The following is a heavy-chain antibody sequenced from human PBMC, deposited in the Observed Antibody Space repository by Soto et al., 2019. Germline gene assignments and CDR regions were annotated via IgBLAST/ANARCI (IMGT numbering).Heavy chain of an antibody. CDR3: ACSIAAAGTKGPNWFDP. D-gene: IGHD6-13*01. Sequence: TLSLTCTVSGDSIRSYYWSWIRQPPGKGLEWIGYIYYSGSTNYNPSLKSRVTISVDTSKNQFSLKVNSVTAADTAVYYCACSIAAAGTKGPNWFDPWGQGTLVTVSS. V-gene: IGHV4-59*01. J-gene: IGHJ5*02. CDR1: GDSIRSYY. CDR2: IYYSGST.